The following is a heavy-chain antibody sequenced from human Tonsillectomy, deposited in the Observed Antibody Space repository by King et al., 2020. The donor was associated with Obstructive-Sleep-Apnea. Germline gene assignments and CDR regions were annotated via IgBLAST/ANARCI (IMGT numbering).Heavy chain of an antibody. CDR1: GYTFTSYW. Sequence: VQLVESGAEVKKPGESLRISCKGSGYTFTSYWISWVRQMPVKGLEWMGMIDPSESYTNYSPSFQGHVTISVDKSISTAYLQWSSLKASDTAMYYCARHGRPQLPPGRNWGQGTLVTVSS. J-gene: IGHJ4*02. V-gene: IGHV5-10-1*01. D-gene: IGHD1-1*01. CDR3: ARHGRPQLPPGRN. CDR2: IDPSESYT.